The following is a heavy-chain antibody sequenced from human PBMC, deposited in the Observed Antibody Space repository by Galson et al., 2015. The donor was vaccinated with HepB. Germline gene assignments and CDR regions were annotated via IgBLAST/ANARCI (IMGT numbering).Heavy chain of an antibody. D-gene: IGHD6-19*01. CDR2: IDWDDDK. J-gene: IGHJ3*01. CDR1: GFSLRTSGMC. CDR3: ARTMYSSGWHDAFDV. V-gene: IGHV2-70*11. Sequence: PALVKPTQTLTLTCTFSGFSLRTSGMCVSWIRQPPGKALEWLARIDWDDDKYYSTSLKTRLTISKDTSKDQVVLTMTNMDPVDTATYYCARTMYSSGWHDAFDVWGQGTMVTVSS.